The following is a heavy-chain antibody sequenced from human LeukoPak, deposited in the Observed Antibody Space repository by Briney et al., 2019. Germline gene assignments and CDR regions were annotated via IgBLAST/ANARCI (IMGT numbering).Heavy chain of an antibody. J-gene: IGHJ4*02. D-gene: IGHD3-22*01. CDR2: ISSSCSTI. Sequence: GGSLRLSCAASGFTFSSYEMNWVRQAPGKGLEWVSYISSSCSTIYYADSVKGRFTISRDNAKNSLYLQMHSLRAEDTAVYYCARVRYDSRGYYYFDYWGQGTLVTVSS. CDR1: GFTFSSYE. V-gene: IGHV3-48*03. CDR3: ARVRYDSRGYYYFDY.